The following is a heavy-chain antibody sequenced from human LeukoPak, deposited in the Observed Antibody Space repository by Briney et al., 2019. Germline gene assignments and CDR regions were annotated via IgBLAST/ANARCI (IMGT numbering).Heavy chain of an antibody. V-gene: IGHV4-4*07. CDR2: IYSSGST. CDR3: ARGGKATVVTM. Sequence: PSETLSLTCTVSGGSINSYYWSWIRQPAGKGLEWIGRIYSSGSTNYNPSLKSRVSMSVDTSKNQFSLKLTSVTAADTAVYYCARGGKATVVTMWGQGILVAVSS. CDR1: GGSINSYY. J-gene: IGHJ4*02. D-gene: IGHD4-23*01.